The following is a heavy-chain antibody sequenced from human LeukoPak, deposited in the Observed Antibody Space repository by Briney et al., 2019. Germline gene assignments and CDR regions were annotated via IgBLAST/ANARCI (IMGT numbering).Heavy chain of an antibody. CDR1: GFTVSRNY. CDR2: IYSDGST. D-gene: IGHD6-13*01. CDR3: ARDPQSSQQLVSY. V-gene: IGHV3-53*01. J-gene: IGHJ4*02. Sequence: GGSLRLSCEASGFTVSRNYMTWVRQAPGKGLEWVSVIYSDGSTYYADSVKGRFTISRDNSKNTLFLQMNSLRAEDTAVYYCARDPQSSQQLVSYWGQGTLVTVSS.